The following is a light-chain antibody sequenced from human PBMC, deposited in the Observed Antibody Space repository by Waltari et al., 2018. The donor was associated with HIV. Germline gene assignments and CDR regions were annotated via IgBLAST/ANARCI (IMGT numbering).Light chain of an antibody. CDR2: DNN. CDR3: QSYDSSLGGSV. J-gene: IGLJ2*01. CDR1: SPHIGADYA. V-gene: IGLV1-40*01. Sequence: QSVLTQPPSVSGAPGQRVTISCTGSSPHIGADYAVHWYQQLPGTAPKLFIYDNNNRPSGVPDRFSGSKSGPSASLAITGLQAEDEADYYCQSYDSSLGGSVFGGGTKVTVL.